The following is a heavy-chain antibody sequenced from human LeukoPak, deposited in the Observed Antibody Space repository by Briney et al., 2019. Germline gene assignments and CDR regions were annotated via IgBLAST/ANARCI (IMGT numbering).Heavy chain of an antibody. CDR3: AASRGANNWFDP. D-gene: IGHD1-26*01. CDR2: IIPIFGTA. J-gene: IGHJ5*02. Sequence: GASVKVSCKASGGTFSSYAISWVRQVPGQGLEWMGGIIPIFGTANYAQKFQGRVTITADESTSTAYMELSSLRSEDTAVYYCAASRGANNWFDPWGQGTLVTVSS. V-gene: IGHV1-69*01. CDR1: GGTFSSYA.